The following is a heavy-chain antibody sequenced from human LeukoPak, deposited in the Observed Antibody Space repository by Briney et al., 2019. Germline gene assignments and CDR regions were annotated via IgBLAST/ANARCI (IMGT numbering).Heavy chain of an antibody. CDR2: IYTSGST. J-gene: IGHJ4*02. D-gene: IGHD5-24*01. CDR3: ARGRVEMATIDFDY. Sequence: KPSETLSLTCTVSGGSISSYYWSWIRQPAGKGLEWIGRIYTSGSTNYNPSLKSRVTMSVDTSKNQFSLKLSSVTAADTAMYYCARGRVEMATIDFDYWGQGTLVTVSS. CDR1: GGSISSYY. V-gene: IGHV4-4*07.